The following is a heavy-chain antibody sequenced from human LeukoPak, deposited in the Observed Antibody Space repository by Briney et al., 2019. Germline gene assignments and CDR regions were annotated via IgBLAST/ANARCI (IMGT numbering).Heavy chain of an antibody. CDR1: NGSISSYY. CDR2: IYTSGNT. CDR3: AREGTTVVTRALDY. D-gene: IGHD4-23*01. V-gene: IGHV4-4*07. Sequence: PSETLSLTCTVSNGSISSYYWSWIRQPAGKGLEWIGRIYTSGNTYYNPSLKSRVTMSVDTSKNQLSLKLSSVTAADTAMYYCAREGTTVVTRALDYWGQGTLVTVSS. J-gene: IGHJ4*02.